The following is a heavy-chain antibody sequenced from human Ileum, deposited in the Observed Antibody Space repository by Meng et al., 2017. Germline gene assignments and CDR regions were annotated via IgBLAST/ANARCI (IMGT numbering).Heavy chain of an antibody. V-gene: IGHV3-21*01. CDR3: ARERAGYYYDY. J-gene: IGHJ4*02. CDR1: GSTFSPYT. D-gene: IGHD3-9*01. CDR2: IIGSGNNI. Sequence: VQVVGVGGGLVKPVGPWRLPCAASGSTFSPYTMDWARQAPGKGLEWVSSIIGSGNNIYYADSVKGRFTTSRDNAKSSLYLQMNSLRDEDTAVYYCARERAGYYYDYWGQGTLVTVSS.